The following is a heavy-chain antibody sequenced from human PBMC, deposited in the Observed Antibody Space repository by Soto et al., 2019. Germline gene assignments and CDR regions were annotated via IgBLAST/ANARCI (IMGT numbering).Heavy chain of an antibody. CDR2: IYYSGST. D-gene: IGHD3-3*01. CDR1: GGSISSYY. J-gene: IGHJ6*02. Sequence: SETLSLTCTVSGGSISSYYWSWIRQPPGKGLEWIGYIYYSGSTNYNPSLKSRVTISVDTSKNQFSLKLSSVTAADTAVYYCARGSRRSDYYGMDVWGQGTTVTVS. CDR3: ARGSRRSDYYGMDV. V-gene: IGHV4-59*01.